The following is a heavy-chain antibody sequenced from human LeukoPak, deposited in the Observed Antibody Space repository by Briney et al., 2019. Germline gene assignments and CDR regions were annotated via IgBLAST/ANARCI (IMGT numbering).Heavy chain of an antibody. CDR1: GFTFSSYG. CDR3: AKDLGQQQLVFWFDP. J-gene: IGHJ5*02. Sequence: GGSLRLSCAASGFTFSSYGMSWVRQAPGKGLEWVSAISGSGGSTYYADSVKGRFTISRDNSKNTLYLQMNSLRAEDTAVYYCAKDLGQQQLVFWFDPWGQGTLVTVSS. V-gene: IGHV3-23*01. CDR2: ISGSGGST. D-gene: IGHD6-13*01.